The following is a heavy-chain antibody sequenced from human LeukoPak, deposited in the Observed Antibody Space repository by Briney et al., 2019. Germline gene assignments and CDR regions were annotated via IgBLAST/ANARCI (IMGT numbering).Heavy chain of an antibody. V-gene: IGHV3-30*18. CDR2: ISYDGSNK. Sequence: GGSLRLSCAASGFTFSSYGMHWVRQAPGKGLEWVAVISYDGSNKYYADSVKGRFTISRDNSKNTLYLHMNSLRAEDTAVYYCAKGDNVDYWGQGTLVTVSS. J-gene: IGHJ4*02. CDR3: AKGDNVDY. CDR1: GFTFSSYG. D-gene: IGHD1-1*01.